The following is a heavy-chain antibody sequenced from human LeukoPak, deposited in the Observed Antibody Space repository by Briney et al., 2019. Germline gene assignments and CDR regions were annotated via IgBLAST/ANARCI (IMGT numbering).Heavy chain of an antibody. CDR3: ARGGIVVVPVNFDY. V-gene: IGHV3-21*01. CDR2: ISSSSSYI. J-gene: IGHJ4*02. Sequence: GGSLRLSCAASGFTFSSYSMNWVRQAPGKGLEWVSSISSSSSYIYYADSVKGRFTISRDNAKNSLYLQMNSLRAEDTAVYYCARGGIVVVPVNFDYWGQGTLVTVSS. CDR1: GFTFSSYS. D-gene: IGHD2-2*01.